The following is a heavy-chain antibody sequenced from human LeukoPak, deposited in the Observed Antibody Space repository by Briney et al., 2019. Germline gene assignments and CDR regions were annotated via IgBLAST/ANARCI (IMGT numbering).Heavy chain of an antibody. J-gene: IGHJ4*02. D-gene: IGHD3-16*01. CDR3: AKSYYDYVWGSFDY. Sequence: PGGSLRLSCAASGFTFSSYAMSWVRQAPEKGLEWVSAISGSGGSTYYADSVKGRFTISRDNSKNTLYLQMNSLRAEDTAVYYCAKSYYDYVWGSFDYWGQGTLVTVSS. CDR1: GFTFSSYA. V-gene: IGHV3-23*01. CDR2: ISGSGGST.